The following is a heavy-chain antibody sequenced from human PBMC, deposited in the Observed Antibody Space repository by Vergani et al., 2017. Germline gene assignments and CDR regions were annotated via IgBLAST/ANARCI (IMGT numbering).Heavy chain of an antibody. Sequence: EVQLVESGGGLEQPGRSLRLSCRASGFTFTDYGISWVRQAPGKGLEWVGFVRNKEDGGTPEHAASVKGRFTISRDDSKAIAYLHMNSLNTEDTAVYYCTTGFPGSSWSTYWGQGTRVTVSS. CDR3: TTGFPGSSWSTY. D-gene: IGHD6-13*01. V-gene: IGHV3-49*04. CDR2: VRNKEDGGTP. J-gene: IGHJ4*01. CDR1: GFTFTDYG.